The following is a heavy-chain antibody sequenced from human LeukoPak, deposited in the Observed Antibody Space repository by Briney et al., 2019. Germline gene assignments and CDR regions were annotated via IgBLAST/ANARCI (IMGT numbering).Heavy chain of an antibody. CDR2: ISWNSGSI. CDR3: ARAGNPNYYYFYMDV. Sequence: PGGSLRLSCAASGFTFDDYAMHWVRQAPGKGLEWVSGISWNSGSIGYADSVKGRFTISRDNAKNSLYLQMNSLRAEDTALYYCARAGNPNYYYFYMDVWGKGTTVTVSS. J-gene: IGHJ6*03. V-gene: IGHV3-9*01. D-gene: IGHD2/OR15-2a*01. CDR1: GFTFDDYA.